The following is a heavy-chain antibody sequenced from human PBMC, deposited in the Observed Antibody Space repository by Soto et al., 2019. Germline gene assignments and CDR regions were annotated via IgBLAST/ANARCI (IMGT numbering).Heavy chain of an antibody. Sequence: QVQLVESGGGLVKPGGSLRLSCAASGFTFSDYYMSWIRQAPGKGLEWVSYISSSGSTIYYADSVKGRFTISRDNAKNSLYLQMNSLRAEETAVYYCAKITGSGNYYIHHRLIDYWGQGTLVTVSS. CDR3: AKITGSGNYYIHHRLIDY. V-gene: IGHV3-11*01. J-gene: IGHJ4*02. D-gene: IGHD3-10*01. CDR2: ISSSGSTI. CDR1: GFTFSDYY.